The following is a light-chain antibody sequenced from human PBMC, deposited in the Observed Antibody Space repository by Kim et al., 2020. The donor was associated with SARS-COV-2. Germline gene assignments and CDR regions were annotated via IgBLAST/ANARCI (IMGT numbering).Light chain of an antibody. J-gene: IGKJ5*01. CDR3: QQYYSTLIT. V-gene: IGKV4-1*01. CDR1: QSVLYSSNNKNY. CDR2: WAS. Sequence: ATIHCKSSQSVLYSSNNKNYLAWYQQTPGQPPKLLICWASTRESGVPDRFSGSGSGPDFTLTISSLRAEDVAVYYCQQYYSTLITFGQGTRLEIK.